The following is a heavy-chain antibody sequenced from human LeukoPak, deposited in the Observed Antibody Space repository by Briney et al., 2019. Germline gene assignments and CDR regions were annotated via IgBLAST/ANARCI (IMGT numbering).Heavy chain of an antibody. CDR3: ASLKNYYDSSGYLVTDAFDI. Sequence: ASVKVSCKASGYILTAYYMHWVRQAPGQGLEWMGWINPNSGDTSYAQRFQGRVTMTRDTSISTAYMELTSLRSDDTAVYYCASLKNYYDSSGYLVTDAFDIWGQGTMVTVSS. V-gene: IGHV1-2*02. CDR2: INPNSGDT. CDR1: GYILTAYY. D-gene: IGHD3-22*01. J-gene: IGHJ3*02.